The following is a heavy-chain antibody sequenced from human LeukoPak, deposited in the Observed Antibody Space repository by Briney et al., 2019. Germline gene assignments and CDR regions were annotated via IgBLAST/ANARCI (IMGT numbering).Heavy chain of an antibody. CDR3: AHTSVEMATIPFDY. D-gene: IGHD5-24*01. Sequence: ESGPTLVKPTQTLTLTCTFSGFSLSTSGVGVGWIRQPPGKALEWLALIYWNDDKRYSPSLKSRLTITKDTSKNQVVLTMTNMDPVDTATYYRAHTSVEMATIPFDYWGQGTLVTVSS. V-gene: IGHV2-5*01. CDR1: GFSLSTSGVG. CDR2: IYWNDDK. J-gene: IGHJ4*02.